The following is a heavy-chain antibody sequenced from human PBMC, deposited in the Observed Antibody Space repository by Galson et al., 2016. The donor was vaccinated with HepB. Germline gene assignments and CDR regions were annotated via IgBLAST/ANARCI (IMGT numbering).Heavy chain of an antibody. CDR3: ARALQDFYDSSDAFAL. V-gene: IGHV3-7*04. CDR2: INLDGSEI. D-gene: IGHD3-22*01. J-gene: IGHJ3*01. CDR1: GFTFSNYW. Sequence: SLRLSCAASGFTFSNYWMTWVRHSPGKGLEWVANINLDGSEIHYVDAVKGRFTISRDNAKDSLYLQMNSLRPEDTAVYYCARALQDFYDSSDAFALWGQGTMVTVSS.